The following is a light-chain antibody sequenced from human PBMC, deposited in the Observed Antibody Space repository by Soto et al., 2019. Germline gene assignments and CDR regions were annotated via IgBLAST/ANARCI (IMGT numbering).Light chain of an antibody. CDR1: QSFRGL. Sequence: EVVLTQSPVTLSLSPGERATLSCRASQSFRGLLAWYQQKPGQAPRLLIYDASTRATGVPDRFSGTGSGTDFALTISRLETDDSAVYYCQQYGGSPFTFGPGTKVDIK. V-gene: IGKV3-20*01. CDR2: DAS. J-gene: IGKJ3*01. CDR3: QQYGGSPFT.